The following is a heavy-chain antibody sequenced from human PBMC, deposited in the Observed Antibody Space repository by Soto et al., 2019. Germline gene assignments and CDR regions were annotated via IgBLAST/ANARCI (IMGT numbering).Heavy chain of an antibody. J-gene: IGHJ4*02. V-gene: IGHV3-33*01. CDR2: IWYDGSNK. CDR3: AREDYGSGSFDY. Sequence: QVQLVESGGGVVQPGRSLRLSCAASRFTFSSYGMHWVRQAPGKGLEWVAVIWYDGSNKYYADSVKGRFTISRDNSKNTLDLQMNSLRAEDTAVYYCAREDYGSGSFDYWGQGTLVTVSS. CDR1: RFTFSSYG. D-gene: IGHD3-10*01.